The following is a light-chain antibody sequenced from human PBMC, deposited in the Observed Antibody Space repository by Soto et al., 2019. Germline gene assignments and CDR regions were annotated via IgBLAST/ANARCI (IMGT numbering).Light chain of an antibody. CDR2: GAS. V-gene: IGKV3-20*01. CDR3: QQYTGPPTT. J-gene: IGKJ5*01. Sequence: TQCPCTLSASVGDRVAITCLASDNIVHWVAWCQQRPGQAPRLLIYGASTRAAGIPDRFSGSGSGTDFTLTITRLEPEDSAVYFCQQYTGPPTTFGQGTRLEIK. CDR1: DNIVHW.